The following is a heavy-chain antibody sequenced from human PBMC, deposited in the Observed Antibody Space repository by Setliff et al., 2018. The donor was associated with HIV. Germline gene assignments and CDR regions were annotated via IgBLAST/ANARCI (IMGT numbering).Heavy chain of an antibody. CDR3: ARELGSFPYYMDV. V-gene: IGHV4-34*01. CDR2: IHHSRRT. Sequence: SETLSLTCAVYGGSFSGYYWSWIRQSPEKGLEWIGEIHHSRRTNYSPSLKSRVAISLDTSKNQFSPKLSSVTAADTAIYYCARELGSFPYYMDVWGKGTTVTVSS. D-gene: IGHD3-10*01. CDR1: GGSFSGYY. J-gene: IGHJ6*03.